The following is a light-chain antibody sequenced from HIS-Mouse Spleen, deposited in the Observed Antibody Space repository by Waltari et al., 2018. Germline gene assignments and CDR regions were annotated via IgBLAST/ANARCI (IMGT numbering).Light chain of an antibody. V-gene: IGKV3-20*01. CDR1: QSVSSSY. CDR2: GAS. J-gene: IGKJ1*01. Sequence: EIVLTQSPGTLSLSPGERATLSCRASQSVSSSYLAWYQQKPGQAPRLLIYGASSRATGIPDRFSGSGSGTDFTLTISRLEPEDCAVYYCQQYNNWPGTFGQGTKVEIK. CDR3: QQYNNWPGT.